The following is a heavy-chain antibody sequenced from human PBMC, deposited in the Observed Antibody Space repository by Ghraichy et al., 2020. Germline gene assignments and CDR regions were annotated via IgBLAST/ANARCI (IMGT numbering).Heavy chain of an antibody. CDR3: ATRIQLWLGNPRYNWFDP. V-gene: IGHV1-24*01. J-gene: IGHJ5*02. CDR2: FDPEDGET. D-gene: IGHD5-18*01. Sequence: ASVKVSCKVSGYTLTELSMHWVRQAPGKGLEWMGGFDPEDGETIYAQKFQGRVTMTEDTSTDTAYMELSSLRSEDTAVYYCATRIQLWLGNPRYNWFDPWGQGTLVTVSS. CDR1: GYTLTELS.